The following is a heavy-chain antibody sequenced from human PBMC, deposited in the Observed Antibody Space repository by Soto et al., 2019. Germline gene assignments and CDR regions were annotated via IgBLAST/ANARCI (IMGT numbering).Heavy chain of an antibody. J-gene: IGHJ6*02. D-gene: IGHD1-26*01. CDR2: IIPIFGTA. CDR1: GGTFSSYA. Sequence: GASVKVSCKASGGTFSSYAISWVRQAPGQGLEWMGGIIPIFGTANYAQKFQGRVTITADESTSTAYMELSSLRPEDTAVYYCARDILETYYYYGMDVWGQGTTVTVSS. CDR3: ARDILETYYYYGMDV. V-gene: IGHV1-69*13.